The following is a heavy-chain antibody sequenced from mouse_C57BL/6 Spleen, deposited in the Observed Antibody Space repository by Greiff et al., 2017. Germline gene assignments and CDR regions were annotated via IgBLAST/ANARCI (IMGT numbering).Heavy chain of an antibody. Sequence: QVQLQQSGPELVKPGASVKISCKASGYAFSSSWMNWVKQRPGKGLEWIGRIYPGDGDTNYNGKFKGKATLTADKSSSTAYMQLSSLTSEDSAVYFCARLNYGSNYFDYWGQGTTLTVSS. CDR3: ARLNYGSNYFDY. CDR1: GYAFSSSW. V-gene: IGHV1-82*01. D-gene: IGHD1-1*01. CDR2: IYPGDGDT. J-gene: IGHJ2*01.